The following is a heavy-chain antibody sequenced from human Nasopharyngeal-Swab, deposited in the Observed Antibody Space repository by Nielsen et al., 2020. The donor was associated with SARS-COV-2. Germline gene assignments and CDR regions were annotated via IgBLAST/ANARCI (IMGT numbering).Heavy chain of an antibody. D-gene: IGHD3-3*01. Sequence: GESLKISCAASGFTFSAYAMHWVRQVPGEGLEWVAVISFDGSNKYYADSVKGRFTISRDNSKNTLYLQMDSLRAEDTAVYHCARVGFDRTIFGVISLDHWGQGTLVTVSS. CDR2: ISFDGSNK. V-gene: IGHV3-30-3*01. CDR1: GFTFSAYA. CDR3: ARVGFDRTIFGVISLDH. J-gene: IGHJ4*02.